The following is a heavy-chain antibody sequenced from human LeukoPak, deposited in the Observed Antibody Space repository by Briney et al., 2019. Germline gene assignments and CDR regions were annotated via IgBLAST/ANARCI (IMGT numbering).Heavy chain of an antibody. Sequence: GGSLRLSCAASGFTFSEHYMDWVRQAPGKGLEWVGRAKNKADSYTIEYAASVRGRFTISRDDSKNSLYLQMNSLKTEDTAVYYCVKDSSFWTFDYWGQGTLVTVSS. CDR3: VKDSSFWTFDY. J-gene: IGHJ4*02. V-gene: IGHV3-72*01. CDR1: GFTFSEHY. CDR2: AKNKADSYTI. D-gene: IGHD6-6*01.